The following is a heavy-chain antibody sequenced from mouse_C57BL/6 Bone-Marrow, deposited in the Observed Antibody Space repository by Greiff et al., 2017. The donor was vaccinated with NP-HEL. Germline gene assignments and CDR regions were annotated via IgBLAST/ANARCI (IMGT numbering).Heavy chain of an antibody. J-gene: IGHJ3*01. CDR1: GYTFTDYY. Sequence: EVKLMESGPVLVKPGASVKMSCKASGYTFTDYYMNWVKQSHGKSLEWIGVINPYNGGTSYNQKFKGKATLTVDKSSSTAYMELNSLTSEDSAVYYCARSGDWFAYWGQGTLVTVSA. CDR3: ARSGDWFAY. V-gene: IGHV1-19*01. D-gene: IGHD3-2*02. CDR2: INPYNGGT.